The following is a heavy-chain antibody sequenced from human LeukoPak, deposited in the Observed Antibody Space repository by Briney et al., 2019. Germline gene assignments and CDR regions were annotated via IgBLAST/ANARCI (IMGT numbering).Heavy chain of an antibody. Sequence: PSETLSLTCAVYGGSFNSDFWSWIRQVPGQGLEWIAELNEDGVTNYNPSLMSRVTISVDMSKKQFSLNLKSMTAADTAVYYCARPKHRYCSSTSCPKSWFDPWGQGTLVTVSS. D-gene: IGHD2-2*01. J-gene: IGHJ5*02. V-gene: IGHV4-34*01. CDR3: ARPKHRYCSSTSCPKSWFDP. CDR1: GGSFNSDF. CDR2: LNEDGVT.